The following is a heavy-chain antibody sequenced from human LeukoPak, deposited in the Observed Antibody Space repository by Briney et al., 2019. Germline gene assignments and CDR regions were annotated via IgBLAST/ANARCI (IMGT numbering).Heavy chain of an antibody. D-gene: IGHD2-8*02. CDR2: ISSSSSYI. CDR1: GFTFSSYS. CDR3: ARETEAPGGRSWDF. J-gene: IGHJ4*02. V-gene: IGHV3-21*01. Sequence: KPGGSLRLSCAASGFTFSSYSMNWVRQAPGKGLEWVSSISSSSSYIYYADSVKGRFTISRDNAKNSLYLQMNSLRAGDTAVYYCARETEAPGGRSWDFWGQGTLVTVSS.